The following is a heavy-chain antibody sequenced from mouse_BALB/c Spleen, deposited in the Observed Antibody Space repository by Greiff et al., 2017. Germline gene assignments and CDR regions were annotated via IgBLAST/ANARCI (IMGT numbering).Heavy chain of an antibody. D-gene: IGHD2-4*01. CDR2: ISSGGSYT. V-gene: IGHV5-9-4*01. CDR3: ARMGDYDGAWFAY. CDR1: GFTFSSYA. Sequence: EVKLMESGGGLVKPGGSLKLSCAASGFTFSSYAMSWVRQSPEKRLEWVAEISSGGSYTYYPDTVTGRFTISRDNAKNTLYLEMSSLRSEDTAMYYCARMGDYDGAWFAYWGQGTLVTVSA. J-gene: IGHJ3*01.